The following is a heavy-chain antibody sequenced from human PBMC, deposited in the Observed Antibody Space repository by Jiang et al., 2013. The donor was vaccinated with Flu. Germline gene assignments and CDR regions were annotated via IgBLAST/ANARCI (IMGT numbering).Heavy chain of an antibody. V-gene: IGHV6-1*01. J-gene: IGHJ6*02. Sequence: VSSASSAWNWIRQSPSRGLEWLGRYTPCPETINAESLKSRITINSDTSKNQVSLQLNSVNPEDTGVYYCARGRRDYYGLDVWGQGTTVTVSS. CDR2: YTPCPET. CDR3: ARGRRDYYGLDV. CDR1: VSSASSA.